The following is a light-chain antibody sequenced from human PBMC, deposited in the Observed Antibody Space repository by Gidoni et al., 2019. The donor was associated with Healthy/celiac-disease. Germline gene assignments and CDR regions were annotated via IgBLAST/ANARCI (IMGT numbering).Light chain of an antibody. CDR1: QSISSY. CDR3: QQSYSHPGST. J-gene: IGKJ5*01. V-gene: IGKV1-39*01. CDR2: AAS. Sequence: DIQMTQSPSSLSASVGDRVTITCRASQSISSYLNWYQQKPGQAPKLLIYAASSLQSGVPSRFSGSGSGTDFTLTISSLQPEDFATYYCQQSYSHPGSTFGQGTRLEIK.